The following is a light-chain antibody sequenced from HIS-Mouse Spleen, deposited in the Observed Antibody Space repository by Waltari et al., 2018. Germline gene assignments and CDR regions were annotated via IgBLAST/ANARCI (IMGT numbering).Light chain of an antibody. V-gene: IGLV2-23*03. CDR1: SSDVWSYHL. Sequence: QSALTQPASVSGSPGQSITISCTGTSSDVWSYHLVSWYQQHPGKAPKLMIYEGSKRPSGVSNRFSGSKSGNTASLTISGLQAEDEADYYCCSYAGSSTFNVVFGGGTKLTVL. CDR3: CSYAGSSTFNVV. J-gene: IGLJ2*01. CDR2: EGS.